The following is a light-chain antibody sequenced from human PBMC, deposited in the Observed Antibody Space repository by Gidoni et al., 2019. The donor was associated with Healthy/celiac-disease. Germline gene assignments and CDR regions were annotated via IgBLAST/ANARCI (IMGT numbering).Light chain of an antibody. CDR2: QDS. Sequence: SYELTQPPSVSVSPGQTASIPCSGDKLGDKYACWYQQKPGQSPVLVIYQDSKRPSGIPERFSGSNSGNTATLTISGTQAMDEADYYCQAWDSSTFVFGGGTKLTVL. CDR3: QAWDSSTFV. CDR1: KLGDKY. J-gene: IGLJ2*01. V-gene: IGLV3-1*01.